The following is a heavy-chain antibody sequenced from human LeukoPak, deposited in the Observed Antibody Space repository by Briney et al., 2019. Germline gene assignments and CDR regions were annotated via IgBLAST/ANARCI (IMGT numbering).Heavy chain of an antibody. J-gene: IGHJ3*02. D-gene: IGHD2-8*02. CDR1: GFTFSSYA. Sequence: HPGGSLRLSCAASGFTFSSYAMSWVRQAPGKGLEWVSAISGSGGSTYYADSVKGRFTISRDNSKNTLYLQMNSLRAEDTAVYYCARDPGRTSTGDAFDIWGQGTMVTVSS. V-gene: IGHV3-23*01. CDR3: ARDPGRTSTGDAFDI. CDR2: ISGSGGST.